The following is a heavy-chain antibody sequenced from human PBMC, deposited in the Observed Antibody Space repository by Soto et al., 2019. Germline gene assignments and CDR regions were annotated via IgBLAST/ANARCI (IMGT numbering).Heavy chain of an antibody. CDR2: INHSGST. J-gene: IGHJ4*02. CDR3: AIRIVATIGDDY. Sequence: QVQLQQWGAGLLKPSETLSLTCAVYGGSFSGYYWSCIPQPPGKGLEWIGEINHSGSTNYNPSLKSRVTISVDTSKNQFSLKLSSVTAADTAVYYCAIRIVATIGDDYWGQGTLVTVSS. V-gene: IGHV4-34*01. D-gene: IGHD5-12*01. CDR1: GGSFSGYY.